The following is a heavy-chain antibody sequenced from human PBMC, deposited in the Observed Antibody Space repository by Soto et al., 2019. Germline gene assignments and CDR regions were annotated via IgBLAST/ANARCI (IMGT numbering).Heavy chain of an antibody. J-gene: IGHJ4*02. CDR3: ERVRVIRGVIPSHFGL. CDR1: GGTFNSYG. V-gene: IGHV1-69*06. CDR2: IIPLYGTV. D-gene: IGHD3-10*01. Sequence: QAHLAQSGAEVKKPGSSVTVSCKASGGTFNSYGISWVRQAPGQGLDWMGVIIPLYGTVNYAQKFQGRVSITADKSTSTAYMDLNSLRSDDTAVYSCERVRVIRGVIPSHFGLWGQGAQVTVSS.